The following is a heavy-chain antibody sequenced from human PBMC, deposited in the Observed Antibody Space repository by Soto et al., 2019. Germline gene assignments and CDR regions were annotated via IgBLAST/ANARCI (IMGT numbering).Heavy chain of an antibody. CDR1: GGSISSSSYY. J-gene: IGHJ4*02. Sequence: KTSETLSLTCTVSGGSISSSSYYWGWIRQPPGKGLEWIGSIYYSGSTYYNPSLKSRVTISVDTSKNQFSLKLSSVTAADTAVYYCARHVVLLWFGELDYWGQGTLVTVSS. CDR2: IYYSGST. D-gene: IGHD3-10*01. V-gene: IGHV4-39*01. CDR3: ARHVVLLWFGELDY.